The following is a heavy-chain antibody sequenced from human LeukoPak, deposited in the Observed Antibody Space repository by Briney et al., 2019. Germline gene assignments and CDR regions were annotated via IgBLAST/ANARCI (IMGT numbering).Heavy chain of an antibody. CDR2: IKQDGTEK. CDR1: GFTFSSYA. D-gene: IGHD2-2*02. V-gene: IGHV3-7*01. Sequence: GGSLRLSCAASGFTFSSYAMSWVRQAPGKGLEWVANIKQDGTEKYYVDSVKGRISISRDNAKNSLYLQMNSLRDEDTAVYYCTRGRYNDYWGQGTLVTVSS. CDR3: TRGRYNDY. J-gene: IGHJ4*02.